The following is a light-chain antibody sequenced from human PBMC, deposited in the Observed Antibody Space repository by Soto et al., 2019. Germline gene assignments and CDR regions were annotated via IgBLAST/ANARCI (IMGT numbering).Light chain of an antibody. CDR2: EDH. V-gene: IGLV1-51*02. J-gene: IGLJ3*02. Sequence: QSVLTQPPSVSAAPGQKVTLSCSGSSANIGSNHVSWYQQVPGTAPKLLIYEDHKRPSEIPDRFSGSKSGTSATLDITGLQTGDVADYYCGSWDSSLSAGVFGGGTKLTVL. CDR1: SANIGSNH. CDR3: GSWDSSLSAGV.